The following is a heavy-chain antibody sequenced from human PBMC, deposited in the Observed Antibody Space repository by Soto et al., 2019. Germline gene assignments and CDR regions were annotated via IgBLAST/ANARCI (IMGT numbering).Heavy chain of an antibody. CDR2: IYWDDDK. Sequence: QITLKESSPTLVKPTQTLTLTCTFSGFSLSTTGVGVGWIRQPPGKALEWLALIYWDDDKRSSPSLKGRVTLNKDTSKNQVVLTMTDMDPVDTATYYCAHSYYDSSPFGYWGQGTLVTVSS. CDR1: GFSLSTTGVG. J-gene: IGHJ4*02. V-gene: IGHV2-5*02. CDR3: AHSYYDSSPFGY. D-gene: IGHD3-22*01.